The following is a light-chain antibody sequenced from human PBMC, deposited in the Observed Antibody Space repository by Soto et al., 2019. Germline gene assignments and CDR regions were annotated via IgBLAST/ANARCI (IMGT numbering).Light chain of an antibody. CDR3: SSYTSSDTLVV. CDR1: SSDIGGYNY. Sequence: QSALTQPRSVSGSPGQSVTISCTGTSSDIGGYNYVSWYQQHPGKAPKLMIYDVIKRPSGVPDRFSGSKSGNTASLTIYGLQAEDEADYYCSSYTSSDTLVVFGTGTKLTVL. V-gene: IGLV2-11*01. CDR2: DVI. J-gene: IGLJ1*01.